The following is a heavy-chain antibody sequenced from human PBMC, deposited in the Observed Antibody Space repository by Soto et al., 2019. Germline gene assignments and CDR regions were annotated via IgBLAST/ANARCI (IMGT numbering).Heavy chain of an antibody. V-gene: IGHV3-23*01. J-gene: IGHJ4*02. D-gene: IGHD1-26*01. Sequence: PGGSLRLSCAASGFTFSSYAMSWVRQAPGKGLEWVSAISGSGGSTYYADSVKGRFTISRDNSKNTLYLQMNSLRAEDTAVYYCAKDGAWSGTTRKRFDYWGQGTLVTVSS. CDR3: AKDGAWSGTTRKRFDY. CDR2: ISGSGGST. CDR1: GFTFSSYA.